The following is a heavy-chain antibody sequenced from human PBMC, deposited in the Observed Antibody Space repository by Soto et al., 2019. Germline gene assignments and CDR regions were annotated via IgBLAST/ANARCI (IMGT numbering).Heavy chain of an antibody. Sequence: ASVKVSCKASGYTFTGYYMHWVRQAPGQGLEWMGWINPNSGGTNYAQKLQGWVTMTRDTSISTAYMELSRLRSDDTAVYYCARAQITRVRTHAFDIWGQWTRVTVS. CDR1: GYTFTGYY. J-gene: IGHJ3*02. V-gene: IGHV1-2*04. CDR2: INPNSGGT. CDR3: ARAQITRVRTHAFDI. D-gene: IGHD3-10*01.